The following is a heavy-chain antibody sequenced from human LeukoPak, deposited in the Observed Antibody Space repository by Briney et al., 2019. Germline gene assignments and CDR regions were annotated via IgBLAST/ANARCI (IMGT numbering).Heavy chain of an antibody. V-gene: IGHV4-39*01. Sequence: SETLSLTCTVSDGSISSYYWGWIRQSPGKGLEGIGSIYYSGSTYYNPSLKIRVTISVDTSKNQFSLKLSSVTAADTAVYYCARLPSEWIVDGMDVWGQGTTVTVSS. D-gene: IGHD3-3*01. J-gene: IGHJ6*02. CDR3: ARLPSEWIVDGMDV. CDR1: DGSISSYY. CDR2: IYYSGST.